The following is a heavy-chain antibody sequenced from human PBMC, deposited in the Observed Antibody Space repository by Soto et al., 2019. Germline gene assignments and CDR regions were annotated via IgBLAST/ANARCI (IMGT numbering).Heavy chain of an antibody. CDR2: ISGSGGST. D-gene: IGHD3-22*01. V-gene: IGHV3-23*01. CDR3: ANSYDSTGYPGY. J-gene: IGHJ4*02. Sequence: GCLRVACSASGFTFSSYAMCWVRQAPGKGLEWVSAISGSGGSTYYADSVKVRFTISRDNSKNTLYLQMNSLRAEDTAVYYCANSYDSTGYPGYWGQGILVTVYS. CDR1: GFTFSSYA.